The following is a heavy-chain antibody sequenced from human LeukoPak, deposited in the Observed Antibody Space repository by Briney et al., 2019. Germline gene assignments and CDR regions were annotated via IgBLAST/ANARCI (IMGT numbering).Heavy chain of an antibody. Sequence: GGSLRLSCAASGFTFSSYAMSWVRQAPGKGLEWVSDSSGSGGSTYYADSVKGRFTISRDNAKNSLYLQMNSLRVEDTAVYFCARDRHVPGLYYYYMDVWGKGTTVTVSS. D-gene: IGHD6-6*01. CDR1: GFTFSSYA. CDR3: ARDRHVPGLYYYYMDV. CDR2: SSGSGGST. V-gene: IGHV3-23*01. J-gene: IGHJ6*03.